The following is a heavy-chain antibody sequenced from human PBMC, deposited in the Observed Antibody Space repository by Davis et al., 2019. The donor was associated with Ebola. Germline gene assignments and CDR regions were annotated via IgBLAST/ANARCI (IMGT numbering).Heavy chain of an antibody. V-gene: IGHV3-21*04. CDR2: ISSSSSYI. J-gene: IGHJ4*02. CDR3: ARLGAVAGTSGLDY. CDR1: GFTFSSYS. D-gene: IGHD6-19*01. Sequence: GESLKISCAASGFTFSSYSMNWVRQAPGKGLEWVSSISSSSSYIYYADSVKGRFTISRDNAKNSLYLQMNSLRAEDTAVYYCARLGAVAGTSGLDYWGQGTLVTVSS.